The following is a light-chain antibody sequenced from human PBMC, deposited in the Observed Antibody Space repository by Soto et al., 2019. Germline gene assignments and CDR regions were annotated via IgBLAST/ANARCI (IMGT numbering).Light chain of an antibody. CDR3: QQYSKEST. CDR1: QNVRNC. V-gene: IGKV1-5*03. CDR2: KAS. J-gene: IGKJ2*01. Sequence: DVEMTQSPSTLPTSIGDRVTINCRASQNVRNCLAWYQQKPGKAPKLLIYKASRLGSGVPSRFSASGSGTDFTLTINSLQTDDFATYFCQQYSKESTFGQGTKLEI.